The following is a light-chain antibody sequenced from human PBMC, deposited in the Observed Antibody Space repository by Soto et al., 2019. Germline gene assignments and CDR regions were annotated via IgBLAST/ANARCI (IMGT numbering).Light chain of an antibody. J-gene: IGKJ1*01. Sequence: ELVLTQSPGTLSLYPGERATLSCRASQSLSSRNLAWYQQKPGQAPRPLIYGVSSRATGIPDRFSGSGSGTDFTLTISRLEPEDFAVYYCQQYDSSPRTFGQGTKV. CDR1: QSLSSRN. V-gene: IGKV3-20*01. CDR3: QQYDSSPRT. CDR2: GVS.